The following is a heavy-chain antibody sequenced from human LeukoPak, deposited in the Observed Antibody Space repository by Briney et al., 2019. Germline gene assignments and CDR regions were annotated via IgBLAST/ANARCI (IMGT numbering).Heavy chain of an antibody. Sequence: SETLSLTCTVSGGSISSYYWSWIRQPPGKGLEWIGYIYYSGSTNYNPFLKSRVTISVDTSKNQFSLKLSSVTAADTAVYYCAREIVTWSSGDKYYFDYWGQGTLVTVSS. V-gene: IGHV4-59*01. CDR2: IYYSGST. CDR1: GGSISSYY. J-gene: IGHJ4*02. D-gene: IGHD6-19*01. CDR3: AREIVTWSSGDKYYFDY.